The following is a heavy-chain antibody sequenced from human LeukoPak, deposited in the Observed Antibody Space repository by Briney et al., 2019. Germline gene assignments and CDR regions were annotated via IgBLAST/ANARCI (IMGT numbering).Heavy chain of an antibody. D-gene: IGHD6-13*01. CDR1: GLSLTTSGVA. Sequence: SGPTLVKPTQTLTLTCTFSGLSLTTSGVAVGWIRQPPGKALEWLVLIYWHGGQRYIPSLRTRLTIARDTSNNQVVLTLTNVDPLDTATYYCVHQHNLPAADAWGQGILVTVSS. CDR2: IYWHGGQ. J-gene: IGHJ4*02. CDR3: VHQHNLPAADA. V-gene: IGHV2-5*01.